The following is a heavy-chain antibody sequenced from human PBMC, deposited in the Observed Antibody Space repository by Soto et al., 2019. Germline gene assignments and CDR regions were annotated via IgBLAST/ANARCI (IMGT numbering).Heavy chain of an antibody. Sequence: PSETLSLTCAVYGGSFSGYYWSWIRQPPGKGLEWIGEINHSGSTNYNPSLKSRVTISVDTSKNQFSLKLSSVTAADTAVYYCARGGRITIFGVVTRGWLDPWGQGTLVTVSS. CDR3: ARGGRITIFGVVTRGWLDP. J-gene: IGHJ5*02. CDR2: INHSGST. CDR1: GGSFSGYY. D-gene: IGHD3-3*01. V-gene: IGHV4-34*01.